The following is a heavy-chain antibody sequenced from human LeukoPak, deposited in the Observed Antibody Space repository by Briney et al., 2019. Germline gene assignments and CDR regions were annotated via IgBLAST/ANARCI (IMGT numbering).Heavy chain of an antibody. CDR2: ISGSGGST. CDR1: GFTFSSYA. D-gene: IGHD2-15*01. Sequence: GGSLRLSCAASGFTFSSYAMSWVRQAPGKVLEWVSAISGSGGSTYYADSVKGRFTISRDNSKNTLYLQMNILRAKATAVYYCAKARKPRVVYMDVCGKGTTLTVYS. CDR3: AKARKPRVVYMDV. J-gene: IGHJ6*03. V-gene: IGHV3-23*01.